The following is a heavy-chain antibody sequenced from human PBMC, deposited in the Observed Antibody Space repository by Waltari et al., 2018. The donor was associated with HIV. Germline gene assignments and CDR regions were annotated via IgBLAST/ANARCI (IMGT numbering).Heavy chain of an antibody. D-gene: IGHD3-3*01. CDR3: ARVSAWFHLEGGDV. V-gene: IGHV4-39*01. CDR1: GGPVRAPRLY. CDR2: IYYSGNT. Sequence: QLQLQESGPGLVTSSEPVYPTCTVSGGPVRAPRLYCGWIRQPPGKGLEWIGSIYYSGNTYYKPSLQSRITMSVDTSKNQFSLKLSSVTAADTAVYYCARVSAWFHLEGGDVWGQGTTVTVSS. J-gene: IGHJ6*02.